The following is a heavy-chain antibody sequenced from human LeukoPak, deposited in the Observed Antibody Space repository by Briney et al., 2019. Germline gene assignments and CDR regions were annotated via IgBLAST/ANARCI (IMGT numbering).Heavy chain of an antibody. D-gene: IGHD3-22*01. J-gene: IGHJ6*02. CDR1: GYTFTSYY. CDR3: ARDLSSDEPDYYDSSGYYDYYYYGMDV. Sequence: ASVKVSCKASGYTFTSYYMHWVRQAPGQGLEWMGIINPSGGSTSYAQKFQGRVTMTRDTSTSTVYMELSSLRSEDTAVYYCARDLSSDEPDYYDSSGYYDYYYYGMDVWGQGTTVTVSS. V-gene: IGHV1-46*01. CDR2: INPSGGST.